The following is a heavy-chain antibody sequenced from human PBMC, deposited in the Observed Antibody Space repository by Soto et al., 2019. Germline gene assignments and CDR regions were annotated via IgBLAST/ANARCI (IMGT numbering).Heavy chain of an antibody. Sequence: GGSMRLSCAASGLTFSNAWMNWIRQAHGKGLEWVGRIKSKTDGGTTDYAAPVKGRFTISRDDSKNTLYLQMNSLKTEDTAVYYCTTDDYSSSWYCIDYWGQGTLVTVSS. CDR1: GLTFSNAW. V-gene: IGHV3-15*07. CDR3: TTDDYSSSWYCIDY. D-gene: IGHD6-13*01. J-gene: IGHJ4*02. CDR2: IKSKTDGGTT.